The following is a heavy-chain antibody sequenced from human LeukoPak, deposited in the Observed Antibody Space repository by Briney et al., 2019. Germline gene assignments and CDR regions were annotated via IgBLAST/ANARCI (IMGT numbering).Heavy chain of an antibody. Sequence: SETLSLTCAVYGGSFSGYYWSWIRQPPGKGLEWIGEINHSGSTNYNPSLKSRVTISVDTSKNQFSLKLSSGTAADTAVYYCASGGGSTAYNWFDPWGQGTLVTVSS. CDR3: ASGGGSTAYNWFDP. V-gene: IGHV4-34*01. CDR2: INHSGST. CDR1: GGSFSGYY. J-gene: IGHJ5*02. D-gene: IGHD6-13*01.